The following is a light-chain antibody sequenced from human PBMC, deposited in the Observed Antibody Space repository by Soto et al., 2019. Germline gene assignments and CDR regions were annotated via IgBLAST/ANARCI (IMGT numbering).Light chain of an antibody. CDR1: QSVTNNY. J-gene: IGKJ1*01. V-gene: IGKV3-20*01. Sequence: EIVLTQSPGTLSLSPGERATLSCRASQSVTNNYLAWYQQKTGQTPRLIVYLASSRAPGIPDRFSGRGSGTPFTLTIRRVEPEDFAVYYCQQYGSSPWTFGQGTKVEIK. CDR3: QQYGSSPWT. CDR2: LAS.